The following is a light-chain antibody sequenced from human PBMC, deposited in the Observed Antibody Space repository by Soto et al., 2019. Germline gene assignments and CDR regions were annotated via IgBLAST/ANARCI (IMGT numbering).Light chain of an antibody. CDR1: QSVSSSY. Sequence: EIVLTQSPGTLSLSPGERATLSCRASQSVSSSYLAWYQQKPGQAPRLLIYGASSRATGIPDRFSGSGSGTAITFINSRLQHADYAVYHSEQYGSSSRTCDQETKVAIE. V-gene: IGKV3-20*01. CDR2: GAS. J-gene: IGKJ1*01. CDR3: EQYGSSSRT.